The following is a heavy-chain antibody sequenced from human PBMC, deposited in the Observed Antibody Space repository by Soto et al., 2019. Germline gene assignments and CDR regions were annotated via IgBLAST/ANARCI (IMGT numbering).Heavy chain of an antibody. CDR1: GYTFTGYY. CDR3: ATDQENYYQSSGYYYAY. J-gene: IGHJ4*02. Sequence: QVQLVQSGAEVKKRGASVKVSCKGSGYTFTGYYIHWVRQAPGQGLEWMGYINPNSGGTNYAQKFQGRVTMTRDTSLSTVYMELSRLRSHDTAVYWCATDQENYYQSSGYYYAYWGQGTLVTVSS. CDR2: INPNSGGT. D-gene: IGHD3-22*01. V-gene: IGHV1-2*02.